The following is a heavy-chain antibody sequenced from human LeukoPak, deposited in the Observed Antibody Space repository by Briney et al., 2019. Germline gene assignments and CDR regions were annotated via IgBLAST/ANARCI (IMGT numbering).Heavy chain of an antibody. CDR1: GGSISSDRFY. V-gene: IGHV4-61*02. CDR2: IKSSNT. Sequence: SETLSLTCTVSGGSISSDRFYWTWVRQPAGKGLEWIGRIKSSNTNYNPPLKSRVSISLDTSTNQSSLKLSSLTAADTAVYYCARVPDWTYVPDYWGQGTLVTVSS. CDR3: ARVPDWTYVPDY. D-gene: IGHD3-16*01. J-gene: IGHJ4*02.